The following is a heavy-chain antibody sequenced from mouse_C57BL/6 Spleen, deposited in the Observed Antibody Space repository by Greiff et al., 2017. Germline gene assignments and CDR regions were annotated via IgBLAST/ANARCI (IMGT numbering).Heavy chain of an antibody. Sequence: EVQLQQSGAELVKPGASVKLSCTASGFNIKDYYMHWVKQRTEQGLEWIGRIDPEDGETKYARKFQGKATITADTSSNTAYLQLSSLTSEDTAVYYCARGTTVVATEDWYFDVWGTGTTVTVSS. J-gene: IGHJ1*03. CDR3: ARGTTVVATEDWYFDV. CDR2: IDPEDGET. V-gene: IGHV14-2*01. CDR1: GFNIKDYY. D-gene: IGHD1-1*01.